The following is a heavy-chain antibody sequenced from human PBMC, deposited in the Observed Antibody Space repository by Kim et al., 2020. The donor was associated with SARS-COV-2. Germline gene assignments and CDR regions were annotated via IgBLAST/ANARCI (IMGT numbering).Heavy chain of an antibody. CDR1: GYTFTGSA. CDR2: INTGNGNT. J-gene: IGHJ4*02. CDR3: ASRPVIEVAGLAF. Sequence: ASVKVSCKTSGYTFTGSAIHWVRQAPGQRLEWMGWINTGNGNTKHSQKFQGRVTITSDTSATTAYMDLSSLKSEDTAIYYCASRPVIEVAGLAFWGEGIL. V-gene: IGHV1-3*04. D-gene: IGHD6-19*01.